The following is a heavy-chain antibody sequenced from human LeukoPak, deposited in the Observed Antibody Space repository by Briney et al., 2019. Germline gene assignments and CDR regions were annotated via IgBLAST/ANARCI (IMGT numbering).Heavy chain of an antibody. D-gene: IGHD3-10*01. CDR3: ARGFHFYASGTYSGAFDY. Sequence: GGSLRLSCSASGFSVTSNYMSWVRQAPGKGLQWVSVTYSGGGTDYAGSVRGRFTISRDNSKNMLHLQMDNLRAEDTAVYYCARGFHFYASGTYSGAFDYWGQGTLVTVSS. J-gene: IGHJ4*02. CDR1: GFSVTSNY. V-gene: IGHV3-53*01. CDR2: TYSGGGT.